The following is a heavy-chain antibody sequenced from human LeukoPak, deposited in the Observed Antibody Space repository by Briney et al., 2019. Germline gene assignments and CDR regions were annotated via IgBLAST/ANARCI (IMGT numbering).Heavy chain of an antibody. CDR2: ISKDGNDR. V-gene: IGHV3-30*18. J-gene: IGHJ4*02. CDR3: AKDAYYSSGTYADY. Sequence: AGGSLRLSCAASGFTFSNFAMHWVRQAPGKGLEWMAVISKDGNDRYYADPVKGRFTISRDNSKNTLYLQMNSLKPEDTALYYCAKDAYYSSGTYADYWGQGTLVTVSS. D-gene: IGHD3-10*01. CDR1: GFTFSNFA.